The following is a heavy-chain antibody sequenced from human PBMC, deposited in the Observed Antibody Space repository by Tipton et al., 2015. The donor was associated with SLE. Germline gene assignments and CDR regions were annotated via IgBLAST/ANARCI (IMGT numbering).Heavy chain of an antibody. Sequence: GSLRLSCAASGFTFSSYSLNWVRQAPGKGLEWVSSISSSSSYIYYADSVKGRFTISRDNAKNSLYLQMNSLRGEDTAVYYCAGDPQFCLSCLDVWGQGTTVTVSS. J-gene: IGHJ6*02. CDR3: AGDPQFCLSCLDV. D-gene: IGHD5/OR15-5a*01. V-gene: IGHV3-21*01. CDR2: ISSSSSYI. CDR1: GFTFSSYS.